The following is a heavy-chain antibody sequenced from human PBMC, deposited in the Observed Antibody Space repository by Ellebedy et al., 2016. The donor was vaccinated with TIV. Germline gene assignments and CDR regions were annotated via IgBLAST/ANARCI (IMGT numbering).Heavy chain of an antibody. CDR1: GGSMSGFY. CDR3: ARHSVWTPKQNWFDP. J-gene: IGHJ5*02. V-gene: IGHV4-59*08. D-gene: IGHD1-1*01. CDR2: VYSTGTT. Sequence: SETLSLTCSVSGGSMSGFYWSWIRKSPGRGLEWIGYVYSTGTTSYNYSLRSRALLSLDPSKKQVTLKMTSVTAADTAVYYCARHSVWTPKQNWFDPWGQGVLVTVSS.